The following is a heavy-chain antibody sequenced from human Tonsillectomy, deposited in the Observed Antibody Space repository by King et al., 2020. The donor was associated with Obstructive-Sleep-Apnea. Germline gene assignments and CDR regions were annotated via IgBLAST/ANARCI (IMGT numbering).Heavy chain of an antibody. D-gene: IGHD3-9*01. CDR3: ARDLTGMDV. CDR1: GGTVTTDT. J-gene: IGHJ6*04. V-gene: IGHV1-69*01. Sequence: QLVQSGAEVKKPGSSVTVSCKASGGTVTTDTISWVRQAPGQGLEWMGGIIPKSGTAHYAQKCQGRVTITADASTNIVFMQLNSLRSEDTAVYYCARDLTGMDVWGKGTSVAVSS. CDR2: IIPKSGTA.